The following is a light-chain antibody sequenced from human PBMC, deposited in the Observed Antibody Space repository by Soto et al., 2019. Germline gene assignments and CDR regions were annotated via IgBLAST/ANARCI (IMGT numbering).Light chain of an antibody. Sequence: EIVLTQSPGTLSLSPGERATLSCRASQSVSSNYLAWYQRKPGQAPRLLIYGASSRATDIPYRISGSGSGTDFTLTITRLEPEVFAVYYCQQYGSSPPTFGQGTKVEIK. V-gene: IGKV3-20*01. CDR3: QQYGSSPPT. J-gene: IGKJ1*01. CDR1: QSVSSNY. CDR2: GAS.